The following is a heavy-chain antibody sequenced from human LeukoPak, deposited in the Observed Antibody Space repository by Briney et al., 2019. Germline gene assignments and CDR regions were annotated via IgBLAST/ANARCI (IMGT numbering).Heavy chain of an antibody. V-gene: IGHV3-7*01. CDR1: GFTFSSYW. J-gene: IGHJ4*02. D-gene: IGHD6-6*01. Sequence: GGSLRLSCAASGFTFSSYWMTWVRQAPGKGPEWVANIKQDGSEKDYVDSVKGRFTISRDNAKNSLYLQMNSLTAEDTAVYYCARESFAARWDWGQGTLVTVYS. CDR3: ARESFAARWD. CDR2: IKQDGSEK.